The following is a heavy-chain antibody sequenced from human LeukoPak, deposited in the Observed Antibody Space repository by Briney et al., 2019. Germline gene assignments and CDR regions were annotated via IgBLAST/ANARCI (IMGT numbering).Heavy chain of an antibody. V-gene: IGHV3-73*01. D-gene: IGHD3-16*02. J-gene: IGHJ5*02. CDR1: GFTFSGSA. Sequence: GGSLRLSCAASGFTFSGSAMHWVRQASGKGLEGVGRVRSKANSYATAYAASVKGRFTISRDDSKNTAYLQMNSLKTEDTAVYYCTRRMITFGGVIGPFDPWGQGTLVTVSS. CDR3: TRRMITFGGVIGPFDP. CDR2: VRSKANSYAT.